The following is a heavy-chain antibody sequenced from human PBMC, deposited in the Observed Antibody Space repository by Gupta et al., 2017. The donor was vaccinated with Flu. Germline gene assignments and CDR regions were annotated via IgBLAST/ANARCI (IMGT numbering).Heavy chain of an antibody. V-gene: IGHV4-59*01. D-gene: IGHD3-3*01. Sequence: QVHLQESGPGLVKPSETLSLTCIFSGDSINSSYWSWIRQPPGKGLEWIGYIYYNVATHYNPSLKGRVTISLDTSKNQFSLNLGSATAADTAVYYCAKIGVGSSFYFYGLDVWGQGTTVTVSS. J-gene: IGHJ6*02. CDR3: AKIGVGSSFYFYGLDV. CDR2: IYYNVAT. CDR1: GDSINSSY.